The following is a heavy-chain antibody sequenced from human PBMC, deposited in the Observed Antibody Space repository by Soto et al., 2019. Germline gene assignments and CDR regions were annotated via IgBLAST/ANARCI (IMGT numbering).Heavy chain of an antibody. Sequence: QVQLVQSGAEVKKPGASVKVSCKASGYTFTSYDINWVRQATGQGLEWMGWMNPGSGDTGYAQNFQGRITMTRNTAISTAYMELSSLRSDDTAVYYCATVTREGCTSTNCVDVWGKGTTVTVSS. V-gene: IGHV1-8*01. CDR1: GYTFTSYD. CDR3: ATVTREGCTSTNCVDV. D-gene: IGHD2-2*01. CDR2: MNPGSGDT. J-gene: IGHJ6*04.